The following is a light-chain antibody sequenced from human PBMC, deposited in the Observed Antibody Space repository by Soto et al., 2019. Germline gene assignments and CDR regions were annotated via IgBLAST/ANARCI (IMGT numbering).Light chain of an antibody. CDR3: SSYAGNSRYV. J-gene: IGLJ1*01. CDR1: SSDVGRYNY. V-gene: IGLV2-8*01. CDR2: EVS. Sequence: QSALTQPPSASGSPGQSVTISCTGTSSDVGRYNYISWYQQRPGKAPKLIIYEVSKRPPGVPDRLSGFKYGNTASLTVSGLQAEDEADYYCSSYAGNSRYVFGTGTKLTV.